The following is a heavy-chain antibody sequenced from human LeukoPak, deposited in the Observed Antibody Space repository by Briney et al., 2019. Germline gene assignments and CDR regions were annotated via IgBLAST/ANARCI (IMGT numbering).Heavy chain of an antibody. D-gene: IGHD3-22*01. CDR1: GFTFSSYS. CDR3: ARFADYYDSSGYYG. V-gene: IGHV3-21*01. CDR2: ISSSSSYI. Sequence: GGSLRLSCAASGFTFSSYSMNWVRQAPGKGLDWVSSISSSSSYIYYADSVKGRFTISRDNAKNSLYLQMNSLRAEDTAVYYCARFADYYDSSGYYGWGQGTLVTVSS. J-gene: IGHJ4*02.